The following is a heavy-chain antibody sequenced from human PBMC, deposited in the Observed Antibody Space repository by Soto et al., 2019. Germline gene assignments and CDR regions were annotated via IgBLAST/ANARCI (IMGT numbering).Heavy chain of an antibody. CDR2: IYYSGST. J-gene: IGHJ4*02. CDR1: GGSISSGGYY. Sequence: SETLSLTCTVSGGSISSGGYYWSWIRQHPGKGLEWIGYIYYSGSTYYNTSLKSRVTISVDTSKNQFSLKLSSVTAADTAVYYCATHKVTMVRGVSPFDYWGQGTLVTVSS. CDR3: ATHKVTMVRGVSPFDY. V-gene: IGHV4-31*03. D-gene: IGHD3-10*01.